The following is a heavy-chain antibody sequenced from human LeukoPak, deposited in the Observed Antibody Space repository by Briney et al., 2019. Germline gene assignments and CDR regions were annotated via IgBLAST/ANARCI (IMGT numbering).Heavy chain of an antibody. CDR2: IFGGGKT. V-gene: IGHV3-53*01. CDR1: GFPVSSNH. J-gene: IGHJ4*02. CDR3: AAWRGSSWFDY. D-gene: IGHD6-13*01. Sequence: GGSLRLSCAASGFPVSSNHMGWVRQAPGKGLEWVSVIFGGGKTSYAGSVQGRVTLSRDNPKNTLYLQMIRLRVEDTAVYYCAAWRGSSWFDYWGQGALVTVSS.